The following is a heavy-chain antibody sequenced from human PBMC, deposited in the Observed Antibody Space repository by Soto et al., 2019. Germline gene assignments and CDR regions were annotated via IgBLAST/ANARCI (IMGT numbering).Heavy chain of an antibody. CDR3: AKVGNDFWSGSYYYYYYMDV. V-gene: IGHV3-23*01. D-gene: IGHD3-3*01. J-gene: IGHJ6*03. Sequence: GGSLRLSFAASGFTFSSYAMSWVRQAPGKGLEWVSAISGSGGSTYYADSVKGRFTISRDNSKNTLYLQMNSLRAEDTAVYYCAKVGNDFWSGSYYYYYYMDVWGKGTTVTVSS. CDR2: ISGSGGST. CDR1: GFTFSSYA.